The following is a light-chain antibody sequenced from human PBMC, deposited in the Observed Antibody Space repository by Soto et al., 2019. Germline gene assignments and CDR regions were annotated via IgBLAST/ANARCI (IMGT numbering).Light chain of an antibody. Sequence: AVMTQSPLSLPVTLGQPASISCRSNQSLVHSDGIAYFSWFQQRPGRSPRRLIYKVSNRDSGVPDRFSGSGSGTDFTLKISRVEAEDVGVYYCMQGTHWPPAFGQGTKVDIK. CDR2: KVS. CDR1: QSLVHSDGIAY. V-gene: IGKV2-30*02. J-gene: IGKJ1*01. CDR3: MQGTHWPPA.